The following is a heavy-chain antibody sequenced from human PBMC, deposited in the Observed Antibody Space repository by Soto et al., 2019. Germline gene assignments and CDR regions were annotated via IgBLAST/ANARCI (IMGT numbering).Heavy chain of an antibody. J-gene: IGHJ6*02. CDR1: GFSFSDYG. CDR2: IWFDASHE. Sequence: PGGSLRLSCAASGFSFSDYGMHWVRQAPGKGLEWLTIIWFDASHEYYADSVKGRFTISRDNSNNTPYLQLNSLTADDTAVYFCARDQGRATADGPLGNGLDVWGQGTAVTVSS. V-gene: IGHV3-33*01. CDR3: ARDQGRATADGPLGNGLDV. D-gene: IGHD6-13*01.